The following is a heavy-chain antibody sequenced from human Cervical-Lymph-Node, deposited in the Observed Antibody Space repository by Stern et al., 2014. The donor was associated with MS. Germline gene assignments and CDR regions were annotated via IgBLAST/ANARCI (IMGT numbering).Heavy chain of an antibody. Sequence: VQLVQSGSEAKKPGSSGKVSCKVSGGTFSTYEISWVRQAPGQGLEWMGAIIPIFGTTDYAQKFQHRVTIIADESTSEVHMELISLRSEDTGVYYCARLGSGYDSSYLDFWGQGTLVTVSS. J-gene: IGHJ4*02. CDR3: ARLGSGYDSSYLDF. D-gene: IGHD5-12*01. V-gene: IGHV1-69*01. CDR1: GGTFSTYE. CDR2: IIPIFGTT.